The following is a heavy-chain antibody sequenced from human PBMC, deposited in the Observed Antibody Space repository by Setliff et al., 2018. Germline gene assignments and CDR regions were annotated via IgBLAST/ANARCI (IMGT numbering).Heavy chain of an antibody. J-gene: IGHJ4*02. Sequence: SETLSLTCAVYSGSFSGYYWSWIRQPPGKGLEWIGEINHSGSTNYNPSLKSRVTISVDTSKNHFSLRLSSVTAADTAVYYCARRSTGRSGWYRDYFDYWGQGTLVTVSS. V-gene: IGHV4-34*01. D-gene: IGHD6-19*01. CDR3: ARRSTGRSGWYRDYFDY. CDR2: INHSGST. CDR1: SGSFSGYY.